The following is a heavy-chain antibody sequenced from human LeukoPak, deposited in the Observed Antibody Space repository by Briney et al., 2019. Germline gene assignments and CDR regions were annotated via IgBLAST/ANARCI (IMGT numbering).Heavy chain of an antibody. Sequence: GGSLRLSCAASGFTFSDYYMSWIRQAPGKGLEWVSYISSSGSTIYYADSVKGRFTTSRDNAKNSLYLQMNSLRAEDTAVYYCARDLNYYDSSGYYVHWGQGTLVTVSS. CDR3: ARDLNYYDSSGYYVH. J-gene: IGHJ4*02. CDR1: GFTFSDYY. D-gene: IGHD3-22*01. V-gene: IGHV3-11*01. CDR2: ISSSGSTI.